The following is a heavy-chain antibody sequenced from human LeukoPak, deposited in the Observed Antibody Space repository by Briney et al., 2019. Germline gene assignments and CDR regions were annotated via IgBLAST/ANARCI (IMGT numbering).Heavy chain of an antibody. CDR2: ISSSSSYI. CDR3: AREGYCSSTSCYTALYYYMDV. Sequence: GGSLRLSCAASGFTFSSYGMHWVRQAPGKGLEWVSSISSSSSYIYYADSVKGRFTISRDNAKNSLYLQMNSLRAEDTAVYYCAREGYCSSTSCYTALYYYMDVWGKGTTVTVSS. D-gene: IGHD2-2*02. J-gene: IGHJ6*03. CDR1: GFTFSSYG. V-gene: IGHV3-21*01.